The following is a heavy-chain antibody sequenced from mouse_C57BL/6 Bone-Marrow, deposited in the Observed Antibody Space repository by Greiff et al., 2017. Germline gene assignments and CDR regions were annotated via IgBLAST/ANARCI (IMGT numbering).Heavy chain of an antibody. CDR2: IDPSESYT. J-gene: IGHJ3*01. D-gene: IGHD2-4*01. Sequence: QVQLQQPGPELVMPGASVKLSCKASGYTFTSYWMHWVKQRPGQGLEWIGRIDPSESYTNYNQKFKGKSTLTVDKSSSTAYMQLSSLTSGNSAVYYCASEEIYNDYGLAYGGQGTLVTVSA. V-gene: IGHV1-69*01. CDR3: ASEEIYNDYGLAY. CDR1: GYTFTSYW.